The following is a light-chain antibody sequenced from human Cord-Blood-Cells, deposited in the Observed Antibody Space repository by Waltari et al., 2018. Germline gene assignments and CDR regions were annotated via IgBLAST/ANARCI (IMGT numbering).Light chain of an antibody. Sequence: DIQMTHSPSSLSASVGDRVTITCRASQGISNSLAWYQQKPGKAPKLLLYAASRLESGVPSRFSGSGSGTDYTLTISSLQPEDFATYYCQQYYSTLTFGQGTRLEIK. CDR2: AAS. J-gene: IGKJ5*01. CDR3: QQYYSTLT. CDR1: QGISNS. V-gene: IGKV1-NL1*01.